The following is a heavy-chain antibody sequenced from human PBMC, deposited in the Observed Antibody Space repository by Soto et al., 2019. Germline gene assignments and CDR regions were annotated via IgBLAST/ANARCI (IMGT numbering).Heavy chain of an antibody. V-gene: IGHV1-18*01. J-gene: IGHJ4*02. CDR1: GYTFTSYV. CDR2: MSAYNGNT. CDR3: ARGEGPYYYDSSGYYTPPGFDY. D-gene: IGHD3-22*01. Sequence: ASVKVSCKASGYTFTSYVISWVLQAPGQGVEWMGWMSAYNGNTNYAQKLQGRVTMTTDTSTSTAYMELRSLRSDDTAVYYCARGEGPYYYDSSGYYTPPGFDYWGQGTLVTVSS.